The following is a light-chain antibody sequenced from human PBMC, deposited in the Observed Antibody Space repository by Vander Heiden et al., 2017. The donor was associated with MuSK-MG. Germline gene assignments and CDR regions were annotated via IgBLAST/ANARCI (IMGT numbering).Light chain of an antibody. CDR3: AAGDDSLSAVV. CDR1: SSKLGSNY. Sequence: SVLTQPPPASGTPGPSVPISCSGSSSKLGSNYVYWYHQLPGTAPKLLIYGNNKRPSGVPDGFSVSKSGTSASLAISGLRSEDEADYYCAAGDDSLSAVVFGGGTKL. CDR2: GNN. V-gene: IGLV1-47*01. J-gene: IGLJ2*01.